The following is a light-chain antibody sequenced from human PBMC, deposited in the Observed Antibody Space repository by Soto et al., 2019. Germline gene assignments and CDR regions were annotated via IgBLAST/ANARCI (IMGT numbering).Light chain of an antibody. CDR1: SSDVGSYNL. V-gene: IGLV2-23*01. CDR2: EGS. J-gene: IGLJ7*01. Sequence: QSALTQPASVSGSPGQSITISCTGTSSDVGSYNLVSWYQQHPGKAPKLMIYEGSKRPSGVSNRFSGSKSGNTASLTISGLQDEDEADYYCCSYAGSYAVFGGGTQLTVL. CDR3: CSYAGSYAV.